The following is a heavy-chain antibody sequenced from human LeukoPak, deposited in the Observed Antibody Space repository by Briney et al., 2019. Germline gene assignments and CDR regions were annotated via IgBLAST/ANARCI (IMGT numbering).Heavy chain of an antibody. D-gene: IGHD1-26*01. V-gene: IGHV4-39*07. Sequence: AETLSLTCTVSGGSISSSSYYWGWIRQPPGKGLEWIGSIYYSGSTSYNPSLKSRVTISVDTSKNQFSLKLSSVTAADTAVYYCAREGARWEPSFSAFDIWGQGTMVTVSS. CDR1: GGSISSSSYY. CDR3: AREGARWEPSFSAFDI. J-gene: IGHJ3*02. CDR2: IYYSGST.